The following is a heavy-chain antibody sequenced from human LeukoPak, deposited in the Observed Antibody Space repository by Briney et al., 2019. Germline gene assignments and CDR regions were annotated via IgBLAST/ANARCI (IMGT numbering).Heavy chain of an antibody. Sequence: PGGSLRLSCAAFGFTFSSYGMHWVRQAPGKGLEWVAVIWYDGSNKYYADSVKGRFTISRDNSKNTLYLQMNSLRAEDTAVYYCARETSYYDILTGPLGHYYYYGMDVWGQGTTVTVSS. V-gene: IGHV3-33*01. CDR3: ARETSYYDILTGPLGHYYYYGMDV. D-gene: IGHD3-9*01. CDR1: GFTFSSYG. CDR2: IWYDGSNK. J-gene: IGHJ6*02.